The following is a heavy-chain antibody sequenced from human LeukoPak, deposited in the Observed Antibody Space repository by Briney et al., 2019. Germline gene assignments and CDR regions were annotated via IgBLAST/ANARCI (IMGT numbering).Heavy chain of an antibody. CDR1: GGSISSGGYS. J-gene: IGHJ4*02. CDR3: AREKDSSGYIDY. Sequence: PSETLSLTCAVSGGSISSGGYSWGWIRQPPGKGLEWIGYIYHSGSTYYNPSLKGRVTISVDRSKNQFSLKLSSVTAADTAVYYCAREKDSSGYIDYWGQGTLVTVSS. V-gene: IGHV4-30-2*01. D-gene: IGHD3-22*01. CDR2: IYHSGST.